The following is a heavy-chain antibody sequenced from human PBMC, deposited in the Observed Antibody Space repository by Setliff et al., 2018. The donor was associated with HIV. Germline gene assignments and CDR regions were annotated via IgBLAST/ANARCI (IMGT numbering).Heavy chain of an antibody. V-gene: IGHV1-3*04. J-gene: IGHJ5*02. CDR3: AIDRCNSVSCYLYNWFDP. D-gene: IGHD2-2*01. CDR2: INTGNGNT. CDR1: GYTFSQYP. Sequence: ASVKVSCKASGYTFSQYPMHWARQAPGQRPEWMGWINTGNGNTKYSQKFQDRVTITRDTSADTVYMELNSLRSEDTVVYYCAIDRCNSVSCYLYNWFDPWGQGTLVTVSS.